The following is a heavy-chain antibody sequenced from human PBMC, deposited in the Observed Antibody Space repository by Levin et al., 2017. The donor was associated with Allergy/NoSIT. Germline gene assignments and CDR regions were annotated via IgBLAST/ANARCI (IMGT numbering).Heavy chain of an antibody. D-gene: IGHD3-16*02. CDR1: GFTFNDYY. CDR3: VRELRLGKLSFGAYDV. Sequence: GGSLRLSCAVSGFTFNDYYMSWIRQAPGKGLEWVSYISSIGTITYYTDSVRGRFTISRDNAKNSLYLQMNSLRAEDTAVYYCVRELRLGKLSFGAYDVWGQGTMVTVSS. J-gene: IGHJ3*01. CDR2: ISSIGTIT. V-gene: IGHV3-11*01.